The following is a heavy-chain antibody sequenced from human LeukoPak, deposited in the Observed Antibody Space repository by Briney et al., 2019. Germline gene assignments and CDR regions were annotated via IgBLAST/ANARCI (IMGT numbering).Heavy chain of an antibody. CDR3: ASLDAVTTGGGVWDAFDI. Sequence: SETLSLTCAVYGGSFSGYYWSWIRQPPGKGLEWIGEINHSGSTNYNPSLKSRVTISVDTSKNQFSLKLSSVTAADTAVYYCASLDAVTTGGGVWDAFDIWGQGTMVTVSS. D-gene: IGHD4-17*01. CDR2: INHSGST. V-gene: IGHV4-34*01. CDR1: GGSFSGYY. J-gene: IGHJ3*02.